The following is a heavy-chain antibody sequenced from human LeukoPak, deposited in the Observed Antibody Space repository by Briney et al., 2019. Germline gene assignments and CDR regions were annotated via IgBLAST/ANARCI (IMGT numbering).Heavy chain of an antibody. CDR2: IYYSGST. Sequence: SETLSLTCIVSGGSISSSRDYWAWIRQPPGKGLEWIANIYYSGSTYYSPSLKSRVIISVDTSNNQFSLKLSSVTAADTAVYYCANLISPGWFEPWGQGTLVTVSS. CDR3: ANLISPGWFEP. V-gene: IGHV4-39*01. J-gene: IGHJ5*02. CDR1: GGSISSSRDY.